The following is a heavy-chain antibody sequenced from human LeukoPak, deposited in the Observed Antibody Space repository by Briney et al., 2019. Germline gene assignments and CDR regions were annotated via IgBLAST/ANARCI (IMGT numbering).Heavy chain of an antibody. Sequence: ASVKVSCKASGYTFTGNHVHWVRQAPGQGLEWMGWIDPNSGGTKYAQKFQDRAAMTSDTSISTAYMELSGLRSDDTAVYFCAREADIVSFDLWGRGTLVTVSS. CDR2: IDPNSGGT. CDR3: AREADIVSFDL. V-gene: IGHV1-2*02. J-gene: IGHJ2*01. CDR1: GYTFTGNH. D-gene: IGHD3-16*02.